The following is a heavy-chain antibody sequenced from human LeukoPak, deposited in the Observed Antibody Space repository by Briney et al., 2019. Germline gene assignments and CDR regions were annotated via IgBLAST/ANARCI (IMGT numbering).Heavy chain of an antibody. J-gene: IGHJ5*02. CDR2: ISGYDGKT. D-gene: IGHD2-2*01. CDR3: AKDRIKYCSVTRCYGGFDP. V-gene: IGHV1-18*01. Sequence: GASVKVSCKASGYTFNGYGFSRVRQAPGQGLEWMGWISGYDGKTNYAQKFQDRVTMTTDTSTSTAYMELRSLRFDDTAIYYCAKDRIKYCSVTRCYGGFDPWGQGTLVTVSS. CDR1: GYTFNGYG.